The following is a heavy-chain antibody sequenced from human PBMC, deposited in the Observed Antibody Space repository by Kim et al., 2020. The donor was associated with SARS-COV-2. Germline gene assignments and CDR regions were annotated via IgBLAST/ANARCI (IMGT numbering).Heavy chain of an antibody. V-gene: IGHV4-4*02. D-gene: IGHD5-18*01. Sequence: NYNPYLTSRVATSLHKSKNQFSLQLSAVTAADTAVYYCARNGGYSYGFDYWGQGTLVTVSS. CDR3: ARNGGYSYGFDY. J-gene: IGHJ4*02.